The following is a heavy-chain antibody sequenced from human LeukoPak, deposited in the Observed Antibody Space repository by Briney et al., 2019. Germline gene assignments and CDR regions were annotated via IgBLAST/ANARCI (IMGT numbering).Heavy chain of an antibody. CDR1: GGSSTGYY. V-gene: IGHV4-34*01. J-gene: IGHJ4*02. D-gene: IGHD4-11*01. Sequence: SETLSLTCAVYGGSSTGYYFSWIRQPPGKGLEWVGEIHPSGSFDYNPSLESRVTISIDTSKNQFSLRLTSVTAADTAFYYCARGTDRSKAGDHWGQGTLVTVSS. CDR3: ARGTDRSKAGDH. CDR2: IHPSGSF.